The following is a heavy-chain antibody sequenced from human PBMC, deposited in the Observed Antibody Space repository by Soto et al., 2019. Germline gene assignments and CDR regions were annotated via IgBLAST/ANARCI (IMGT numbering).Heavy chain of an antibody. V-gene: IGHV4-59*01. CDR1: GGSISSYY. D-gene: IGHD6-6*01. Sequence: SETLSLTCTVSGGSISSYYWSWIRQPPGKGLEWIGYIYYSGSTNYNPSLKSRVTISVDTSKNQFSLKLSSVTAADTAVYYCASGRGGIAARWGGYYYYYMDVWGKGTTVTVSS. J-gene: IGHJ6*03. CDR3: ASGRGGIAARWGGYYYYYMDV. CDR2: IYYSGST.